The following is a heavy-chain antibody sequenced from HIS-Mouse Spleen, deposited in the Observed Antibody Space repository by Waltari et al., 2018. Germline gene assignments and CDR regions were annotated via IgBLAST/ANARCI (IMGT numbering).Heavy chain of an antibody. Sequence: EVQLVESGGGLVQPGGSLSLSCAASGFTFSIYIMNWVRQAPGKGLEWVSYISSSSSTIYYADSVKGRFTISRDNAKNSLYLQMNSLRAEDTAVYYCARGASGSYYLVSVSDYWGQGTLVTVSS. CDR3: ARGASGSYYLVSVSDY. CDR2: ISSSSSTI. D-gene: IGHD1-26*01. CDR1: GFTFSIYI. J-gene: IGHJ4*02. V-gene: IGHV3-48*01.